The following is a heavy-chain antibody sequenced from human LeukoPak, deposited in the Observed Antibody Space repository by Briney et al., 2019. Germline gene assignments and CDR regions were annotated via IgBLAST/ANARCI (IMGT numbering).Heavy chain of an antibody. CDR1: GFTSRDYA. V-gene: IGHV3-49*03. Sequence: GGSLRLSCTASGFTSRDYAMSWFRQAPGKGLEWVGFIRSKACGGDTAYDVSVEVRFTISRYDTKGIVYLKLNSLKTEDSAVYYCTRVPIRTVCMIVVLRGNDVFDVWGQGTMVTVSS. CDR3: TRVPIRTVCMIVVLRGNDVFDV. CDR2: IRSKACGGDT. D-gene: IGHD3-22*01. J-gene: IGHJ3*01.